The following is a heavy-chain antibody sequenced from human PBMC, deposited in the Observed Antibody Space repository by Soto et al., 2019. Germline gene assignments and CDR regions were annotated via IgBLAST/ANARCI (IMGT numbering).Heavy chain of an antibody. CDR2: IYYSGST. D-gene: IGHD1-26*01. CDR3: ARRYGSAIDY. CDR1: GCSISSYY. J-gene: IGHJ4*02. Sequence: SETLSLTCTVSGCSISSYYWSWIRQPPGKGLEWIGYIYYSGSTNCNPSLKSRVTISVDTSKNQFSLKLSSVTAADTAVYYCARRYGSAIDYWGQGTLVTVSS. V-gene: IGHV4-59*08.